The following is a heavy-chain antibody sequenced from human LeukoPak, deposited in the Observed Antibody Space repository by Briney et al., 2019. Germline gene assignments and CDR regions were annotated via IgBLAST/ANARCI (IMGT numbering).Heavy chain of an antibody. CDR2: MNPNSGNT. V-gene: IGHV1-8*01. CDR3: ARAHARIRYFDLPDFDY. D-gene: IGHD3-9*01. J-gene: IGHJ4*02. CDR1: GYTFTSYD. Sequence: ASVKVSCKASGYTFTSYDINWVRQATGQGLEWMGWMNPNSGNTGYAQKFQGRVTMTRDTSISTAYMELSRLRSDDTAVYYCARAHARIRYFDLPDFDYWGQGTLVTVSS.